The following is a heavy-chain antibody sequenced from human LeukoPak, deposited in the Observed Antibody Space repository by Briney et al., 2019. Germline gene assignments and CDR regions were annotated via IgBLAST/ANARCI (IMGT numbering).Heavy chain of an antibody. Sequence: SETLSLTCTVSGGSISSSSYYWGWIRQPPGKGLEWIGSIHYSGSTYYNPSLKSRVTISVDTSKNQFSLKLSSVTAADTAVYYCARHPKGTDWFDPWGQGTLVTVSS. V-gene: IGHV4-39*01. CDR3: ARHPKGTDWFDP. J-gene: IGHJ5*02. D-gene: IGHD3/OR15-3a*01. CDR2: IHYSGST. CDR1: GGSISSSSYY.